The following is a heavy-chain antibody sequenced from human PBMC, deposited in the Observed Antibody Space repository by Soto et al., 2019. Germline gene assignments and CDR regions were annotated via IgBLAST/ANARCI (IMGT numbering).Heavy chain of an antibody. D-gene: IGHD3-10*01. J-gene: IGHJ5*02. V-gene: IGHV3-23*01. CDR3: XXXXXXXRGVIHNWFDP. CDR2: ISGSGGST. Sequence: EVQLLESGGGLIQPGGSLRLSCAASGLTFSSYAMSWVRQAPGKGLEWVSAISGSGGSTYYADSVKGRFTISRDNSKNTLYLQMXSLRAEDTAVXXXXXXXXXXRGVIHNWFDPWGQGTLVTVSS. CDR1: GLTFSSYA.